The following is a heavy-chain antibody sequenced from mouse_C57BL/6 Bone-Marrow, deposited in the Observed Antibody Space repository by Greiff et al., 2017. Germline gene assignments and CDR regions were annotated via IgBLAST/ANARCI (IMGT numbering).Heavy chain of an antibody. Sequence: EVMLVESGGGLVQPGGSLKLSCAASGFTFSDYYMYWVRQTPEKRLEWVAYISNGGGSTYYPDTVKGRFTISRDNAKNTVYLQVSRLTSEDSAMYYCARQGGVTAGAFDYWGQGTTLTVSS. CDR2: ISNGGGST. D-gene: IGHD2-2*01. V-gene: IGHV5-12*01. CDR3: ARQGGVTAGAFDY. CDR1: GFTFSDYY. J-gene: IGHJ2*01.